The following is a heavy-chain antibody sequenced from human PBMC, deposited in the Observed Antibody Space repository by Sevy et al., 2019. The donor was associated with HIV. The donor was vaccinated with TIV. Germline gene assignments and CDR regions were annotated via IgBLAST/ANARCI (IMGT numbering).Heavy chain of an antibody. CDR2: INTNTGNP. D-gene: IGHD6-13*01. CDR1: GYTFTKYG. CDR3: ARGMGQQLTVIFDY. V-gene: IGHV7-4-1*02. J-gene: IGHJ4*02. Sequence: ASVKVSCKASGYTFTKYGMNWVRQAPGQGPEWMGWINTNTGNPTYDQGFTGRFVFSLDTSVSTAHLLISSLKTDDTAVYYCARGMGQQLTVIFDYWGQGTPVTVSS.